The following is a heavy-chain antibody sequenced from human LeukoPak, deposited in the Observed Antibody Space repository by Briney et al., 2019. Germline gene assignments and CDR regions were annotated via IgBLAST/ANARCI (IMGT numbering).Heavy chain of an antibody. CDR2: INPSGGST. CDR3: ARDAEWYYYDSSGRNQNWFDP. CDR1: GYTFTSYG. V-gene: IGHV1-46*01. D-gene: IGHD3-22*01. Sequence: ASVKVSCKASGYTFTSYGISWVRQAPGQGLEWMGIINPSGGSTSYAQKFQGRVTMTRDMSTSTVYMELSSLRSEDTAVYYCARDAEWYYYDSSGRNQNWFDPWGQGTLVTVSS. J-gene: IGHJ5*02.